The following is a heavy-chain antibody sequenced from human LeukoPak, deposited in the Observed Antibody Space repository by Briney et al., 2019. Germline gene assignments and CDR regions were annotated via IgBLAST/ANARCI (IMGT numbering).Heavy chain of an antibody. CDR2: VNPDSGGT. CDR3: AREAWETHNTVIDQ. J-gene: IGHJ4*02. V-gene: IGHV1-2*02. D-gene: IGHD1-26*01. Sequence: ASVKVSCKPSGYTFTGYYMHWVRQAPGQGLEWMGWVNPDSGGTNYAQKFQGRVTMTRDTYISTAYMELSRLRSDDTAVYYCAREAWETHNTVIDQGGQGTLVTVSS. CDR1: GYTFTGYY.